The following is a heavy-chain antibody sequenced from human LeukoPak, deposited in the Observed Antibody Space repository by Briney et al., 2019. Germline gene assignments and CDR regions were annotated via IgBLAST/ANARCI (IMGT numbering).Heavy chain of an antibody. CDR2: IKKDGSEN. Sequence: GGSLRLSCAASGFTFSRYGMSWVRQAPGKGLEWVANIKKDGSENYYVDSVKGRFTISRDNAKKSLYLQMKSLRAEDTAVYYCARHLSGVTGYSYGRGIDYWGQGTLVTVSS. V-gene: IGHV3-7*01. CDR1: GFTFSRYG. CDR3: ARHLSGVTGYSYGRGIDY. J-gene: IGHJ4*02. D-gene: IGHD5-18*01.